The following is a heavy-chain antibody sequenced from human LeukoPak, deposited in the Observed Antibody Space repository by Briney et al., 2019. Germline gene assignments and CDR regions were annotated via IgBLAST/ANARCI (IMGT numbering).Heavy chain of an antibody. CDR2: VNQDGSEK. CDR1: AFSFSTNW. D-gene: IGHD3-10*01. CDR3: ATEDANGSGSYTFDS. J-gene: IGHJ4*02. V-gene: IGHV3-7*02. Sequence: GGSLRLSCAASAFSFSTNWMSWVRQAPGKGLEWVANVNQDGSEKYYVDSVKGRFTISRDNAKNSLYLQLNSLRAEDTAVYYCATEDANGSGSYTFDSWGQGTLVTVSS.